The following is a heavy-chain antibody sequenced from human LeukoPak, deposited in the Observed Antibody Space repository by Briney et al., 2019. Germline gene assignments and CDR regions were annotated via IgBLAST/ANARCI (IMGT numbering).Heavy chain of an antibody. CDR1: GGSISSYY. V-gene: IGHV4-59*01. D-gene: IGHD5-18*01. CDR2: ISYSGST. J-gene: IGHJ4*02. CDR3: AGVDTVVDDSYYIDF. Sequence: SETLSLTCTVSGGSISSYYWSWIRQPPGKGLEWIGYISYSGSTNYNPSLKSRVTISLDTSKNQFSLKLRSLTPADTAVYYCAGVDTVVDDSYYIDFWGQGTLVTVSS.